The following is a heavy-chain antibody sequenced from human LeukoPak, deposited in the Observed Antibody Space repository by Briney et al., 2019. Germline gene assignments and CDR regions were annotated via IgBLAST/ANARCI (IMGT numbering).Heavy chain of an antibody. V-gene: IGHV3-48*04. D-gene: IGHD1-26*01. CDR1: GFTFSSYS. CDR3: ARDPWELPDY. J-gene: IGHJ4*02. CDR2: ISSSSSTI. Sequence: PGGSLRLSCAASGFTFSSYSMNWVRQAPGKGLEWVSYISSSSSTIYYADSVKGRFTISRDNAKNSLYLQMNSLRAEDTAVYYCARDPWELPDYWGQGTLVTVSS.